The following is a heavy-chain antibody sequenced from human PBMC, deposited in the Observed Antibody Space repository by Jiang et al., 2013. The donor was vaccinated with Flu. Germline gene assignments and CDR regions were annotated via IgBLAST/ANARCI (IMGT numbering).Heavy chain of an antibody. V-gene: IGHV1-46*01. D-gene: IGHD2-2*01. CDR2: INPSGGST. CDR1: GYTFTSYY. Sequence: GAEVKKPGASVKVSCKASGYTFTSYYMHWVRQAPGQGLEWMGIINPSGGSTSYAQKFQGRVTMTRDTSTSTVYMELSSLRSEDTAVYYCARPRGYCSSTSCLNFDYWGQGTLVTVSS. J-gene: IGHJ4*02. CDR3: ARPRGYCSSTSCLNFDY.